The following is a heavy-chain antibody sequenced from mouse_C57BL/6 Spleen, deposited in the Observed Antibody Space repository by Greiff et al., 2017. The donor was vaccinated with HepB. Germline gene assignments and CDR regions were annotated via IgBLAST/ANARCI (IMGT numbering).Heavy chain of an antibody. J-gene: IGHJ2*01. CDR1: GYSITSGYY. V-gene: IGHV3-6*01. CDR3: ARGGSDLFDY. Sequence: EVKLQESGPGLVKPSQSLSLTCSVPGYSITSGYYWNWIRQFPGNKLEWMGYISYDGSNNYNPSLKNRISITRDTSKNQFFLKLNSVTTEDTATYYCARGGSDLFDYWGQGTTLTVSS. CDR2: ISYDGSN. D-gene: IGHD1-1*01.